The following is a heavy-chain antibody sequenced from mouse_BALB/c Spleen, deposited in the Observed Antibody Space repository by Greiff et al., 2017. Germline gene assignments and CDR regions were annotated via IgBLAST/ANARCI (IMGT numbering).Heavy chain of an antibody. Sequence: VKLMESGPGLVAPSQSLSITCTVSGFSLTSYGVHWVRQPPGKGLEWLGVIWAGGSTNYNSALMSRLSISKDNSKSQVFLKMNSLQTDDTAMYYCARGDSSGAWFAYWGQGTLVTVSA. CDR3: ARGDSSGAWFAY. CDR2: IWAGGST. J-gene: IGHJ3*01. D-gene: IGHD3-2*01. V-gene: IGHV2-9*02. CDR1: GFSLTSYG.